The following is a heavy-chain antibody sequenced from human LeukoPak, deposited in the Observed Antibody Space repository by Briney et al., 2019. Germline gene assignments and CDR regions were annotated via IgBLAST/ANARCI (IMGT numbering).Heavy chain of an antibody. CDR2: FDPENAEI. J-gene: IGHJ4*02. D-gene: IGHD3-3*01. Sequence: ASVKVSRKLSLNTLRELPIQWVRQTRGKGLEWMAGFDPENAEIVYAQKFQGRVTMTEDTSTNTAYMELTSLTSDDTALYYCATRGSDFWSGFDYWGQGTQVTVSS. CDR1: LNTLRELP. V-gene: IGHV1-24*01. CDR3: ATRGSDFWSGFDY.